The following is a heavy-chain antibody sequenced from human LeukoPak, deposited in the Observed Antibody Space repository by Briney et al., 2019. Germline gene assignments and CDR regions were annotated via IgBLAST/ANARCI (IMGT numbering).Heavy chain of an antibody. CDR3: ARGKDAYYGMDV. Sequence: ASVKVSCKASGGTFSSYAISWVRQAPGQGLEWMGGIIPIFGTANYAQRFQGRVTITADESTSTAYMELSSLRSEDTAVYYCARGKDAYYGMDVWGQGTTVTVSS. CDR2: IIPIFGTA. J-gene: IGHJ6*02. V-gene: IGHV1-69*13. CDR1: GGTFSSYA.